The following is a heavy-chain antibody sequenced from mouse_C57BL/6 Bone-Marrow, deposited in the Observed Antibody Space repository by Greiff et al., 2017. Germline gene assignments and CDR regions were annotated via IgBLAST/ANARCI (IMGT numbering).Heavy chain of an antibody. CDR3: ASYAGRYFDF. D-gene: IGHD6-5*01. CDR1: GYTFTDYN. J-gene: IGHJ1*03. CDR2: INPNNGGT. V-gene: IGHV1-22*01. Sequence: VQLQQSGPELVKPGASVKMSCKASGYTFTDYNMHWVKQSHGKSLEWIGYINPNNGGTSYNQKFKGKATLTVNKSSSTAYMELRSLTSEDSAVYSCASYAGRYFDFWGTGTTVTVSS.